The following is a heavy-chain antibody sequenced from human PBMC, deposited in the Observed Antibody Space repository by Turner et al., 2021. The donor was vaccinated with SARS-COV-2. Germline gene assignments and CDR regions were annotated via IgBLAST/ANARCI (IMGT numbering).Heavy chain of an antibody. Sequence: QVQLVESGGGVVQPGRSLRLSCAASGFTFSTYALHWVRQAPGKGLEWVAVISYDGSNENYAESVKGRFTISRDNSKNTLYLQMNSLRTEDTAVYYCARAPSYCSSTSCPPPFDYWGQGTLVTVSS. CDR2: ISYDGSNE. D-gene: IGHD2-2*01. CDR3: ARAPSYCSSTSCPPPFDY. CDR1: GFTFSTYA. V-gene: IGHV3-30-3*01. J-gene: IGHJ4*02.